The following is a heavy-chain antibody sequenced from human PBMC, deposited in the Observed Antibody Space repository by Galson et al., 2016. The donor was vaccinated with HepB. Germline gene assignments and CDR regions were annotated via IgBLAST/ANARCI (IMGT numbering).Heavy chain of an antibody. Sequence: SLRLSCAASGFAFSAFGMHWVRQAPGKGLEWVADIWHDGWPKHYAGSMKGRFTISRDNSLHTLYLHVRTLRVEDTAVYYWARLSTVGATHAGLDYWGQGTLVTVSS. D-gene: IGHD1-26*01. CDR1: GFAFSAFG. J-gene: IGHJ4*02. CDR3: ARLSTVGATHAGLDY. V-gene: IGHV3-33*01. CDR2: IWHDGWPK.